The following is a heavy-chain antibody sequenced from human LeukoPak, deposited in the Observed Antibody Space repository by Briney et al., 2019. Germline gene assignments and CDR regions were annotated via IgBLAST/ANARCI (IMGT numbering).Heavy chain of an antibody. J-gene: IGHJ6*03. CDR1: GGSITNYY. CDR3: ARGPDQARHYYYYYMDV. CDR2: IYYSGST. V-gene: IGHV4-59*12. D-gene: IGHD1-14*01. Sequence: SETLSLTCTVSGGSITNYYWGWIRQPPGKGLEWIGYIYYSGSTNYNPSLKSRVTISVDTSKNQFSLKLSSVTAADTAVYYCARGPDQARHYYYYYMDVWGKGTTVTVSS.